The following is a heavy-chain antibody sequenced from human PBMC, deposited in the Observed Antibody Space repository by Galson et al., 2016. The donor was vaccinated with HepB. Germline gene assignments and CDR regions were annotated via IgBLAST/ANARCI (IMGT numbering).Heavy chain of an antibody. CDR2: IYHTGTS. D-gene: IGHD2-2*01. CDR3: ARAAIIPGARMVFDP. V-gene: IGHV4-4*02. Sequence: EPLSLTCDVSGASISDSNWWTWVRQVPGKGLEWIGEIYHTGTSNNNPFLNSRFTLSVDKSRNQLSLNITSVTAADTAVYYCARAAIIPGARMVFDPWGQGTLVTVSS. J-gene: IGHJ5*02. CDR1: GASISDSNW.